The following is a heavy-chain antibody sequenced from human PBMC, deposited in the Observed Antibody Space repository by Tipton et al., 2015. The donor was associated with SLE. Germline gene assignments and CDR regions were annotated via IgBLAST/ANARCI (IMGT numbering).Heavy chain of an antibody. Sequence: TLSLTCSVSGGSLSGYYWSWIRQSPGKGLERIGYISDGGGTNYNPSLKSRVTISVDPAKNQFSLKLTSVTAADTAAYYCARGMVTWRGAILGVDVWGQGTTVNVSS. CDR1: GGSLSGYY. J-gene: IGHJ6*02. CDR2: ISDGGGT. V-gene: IGHV4-59*08. CDR3: ARGMVTWRGAILGVDV. D-gene: IGHD2-21*02.